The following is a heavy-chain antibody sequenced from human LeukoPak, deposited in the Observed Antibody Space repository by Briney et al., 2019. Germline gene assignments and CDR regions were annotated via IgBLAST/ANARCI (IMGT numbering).Heavy chain of an antibody. V-gene: IGHV3-30*04. J-gene: IGHJ6*03. CDR1: GFTFSNYI. Sequence: GGSLRLSCAASGFTFSNYIMHWVRQAPGKGLDWVAVILEDGSNKYYADSVKGRFTISRDNSKNTLYLQMNSLRAEDTAVYYCAKSGRTYYYYMDVWGKGTTVTVSS. CDR2: ILEDGSNK. D-gene: IGHD3-10*01. CDR3: AKSGRTYYYYMDV.